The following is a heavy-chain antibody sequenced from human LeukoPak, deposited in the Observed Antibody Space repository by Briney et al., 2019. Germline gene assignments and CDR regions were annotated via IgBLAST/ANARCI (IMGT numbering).Heavy chain of an antibody. CDR2: MNPKSGNT. V-gene: IGHV1-8*02. CDR1: GYTFSGYY. CDR3: ARVWGAIDY. D-gene: IGHD1-26*01. J-gene: IGHJ4*02. Sequence: ASVKVSCKASGYTFSGYYIHWVRQATGQGLEWMGWMNPKSGNTGSAQRFQGRVTMTRDTSISTAYMELSSLRSEDTAVYYCARVWGAIDYWGQGTLVTVSS.